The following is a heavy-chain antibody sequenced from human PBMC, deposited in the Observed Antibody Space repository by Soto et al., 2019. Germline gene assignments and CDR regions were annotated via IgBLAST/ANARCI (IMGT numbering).Heavy chain of an antibody. CDR2: IRSKANSYAT. V-gene: IGHV3-73*01. CDR3: TSIAAAVHYYYYGMTS. Sequence: PGGSLRLSCAASGFTFSGSAMHWVRQASGKGLEWVGRIRSKANSYATAYAASVKGRFTISRDDSKNTAYLQMNNLKTEDTAVYYCTSIAAAVHYYYYGMTSGAKGPRSPSP. CDR1: GFTFSGSA. D-gene: IGHD6-13*01. J-gene: IGHJ6*02.